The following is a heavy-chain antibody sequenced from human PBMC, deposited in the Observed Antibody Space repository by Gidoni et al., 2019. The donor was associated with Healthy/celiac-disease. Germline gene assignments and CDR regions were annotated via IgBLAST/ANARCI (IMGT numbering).Heavy chain of an antibody. V-gene: IGHV3-30-3*01. Sequence: QVQLVESGGGVVQPGRSLRLSCAASGFTFSSYAMHWVRQAPGKGLEWVAVISYDGSNKYYADSVKGRFTISRDNSKNTLYLQMNSLRAEDTAVYYCARPEQGGAEYWGQGTLVTVSS. CDR2: ISYDGSNK. CDR3: ARPEQGGAEY. J-gene: IGHJ4*02. D-gene: IGHD1-1*01. CDR1: GFTFSSYA.